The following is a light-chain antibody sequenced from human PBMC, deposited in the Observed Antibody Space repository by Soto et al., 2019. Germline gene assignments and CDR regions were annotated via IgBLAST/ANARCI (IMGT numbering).Light chain of an antibody. CDR1: QSISSSY. CDR3: QHYGSPPQT. J-gene: IGKJ1*01. CDR2: GAS. V-gene: IGKV3-20*01. Sequence: EIVLTQSPGTLSLSPGERATLSCRASQSISSSYLAWYQQKPGQAPRLLIYGASSRATGIPDRFSGSGSGTDLILSISRLEPEDFAVYYCQHYGSPPQTFGQGTKVEIK.